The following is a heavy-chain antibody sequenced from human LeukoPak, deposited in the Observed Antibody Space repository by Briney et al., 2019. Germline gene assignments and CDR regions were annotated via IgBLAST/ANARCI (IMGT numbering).Heavy chain of an antibody. CDR1: GFTFSSYE. CDR2: ISSSGSTI. Sequence: PGGSLRLSCAASGFTFSSYEMNWVRQAPGKGLEWVSYISSSGSTIYYADSVKGRFTISRDNSKNTLYLQMNSLRAEDTAVYYCARGPVGDGYNFDYWGQGTLVTVSS. D-gene: IGHD5-24*01. V-gene: IGHV3-48*03. J-gene: IGHJ4*02. CDR3: ARGPVGDGYNFDY.